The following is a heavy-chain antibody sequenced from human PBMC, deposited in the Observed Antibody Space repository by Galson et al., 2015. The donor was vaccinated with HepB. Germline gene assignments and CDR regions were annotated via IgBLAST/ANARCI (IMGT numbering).Heavy chain of an antibody. D-gene: IGHD2-2*01. Sequence: SLRLSCAASGFSFRNNGMHWVRQAPGKGLEWVAVISYDGSNKYYADSVKGRFTISRDNSKNTLYLQMNSLRAEDTAVYYCAKDRRFQGQPAALLDYWGQGTLVTVSS. CDR3: AKDRRFQGQPAALLDY. J-gene: IGHJ4*02. CDR1: GFSFRNNG. CDR2: ISYDGSNK. V-gene: IGHV3-30*18.